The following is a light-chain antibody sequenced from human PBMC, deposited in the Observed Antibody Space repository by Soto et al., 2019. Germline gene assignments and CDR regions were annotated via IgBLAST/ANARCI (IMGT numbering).Light chain of an antibody. V-gene: IGKV1-12*01. Sequence: DIQITQSPSSVTASVGDRVTITCRASQDIITWLAWYQQKPVKAPNLLIYTASNLQSGVPLRFSGSGSGTDFTLTISSLQPEDFATYYCQQSYSTPRVTFGQGTRLENK. J-gene: IGKJ5*01. CDR1: QDIITW. CDR3: QQSYSTPRVT. CDR2: TAS.